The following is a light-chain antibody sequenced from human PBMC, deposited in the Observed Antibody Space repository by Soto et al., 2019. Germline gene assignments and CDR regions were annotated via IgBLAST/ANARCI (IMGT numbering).Light chain of an antibody. V-gene: IGKV1-39*01. CDR3: QQSYSTPRT. J-gene: IGKJ1*01. CDR1: QSISSY. CDR2: AAS. Sequence: DIQMTQSPSSLSASVGDRVTITCRASQSISSYLNWYQQKPGKAPKLLIYAASSLQTGVPSRFSGSGSGTDFSLTISSLQSEDFSTYYCQQSYSTPRTFGQGTKVEVK.